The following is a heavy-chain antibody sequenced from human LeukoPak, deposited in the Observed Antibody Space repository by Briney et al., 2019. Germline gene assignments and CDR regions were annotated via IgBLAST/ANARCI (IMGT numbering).Heavy chain of an antibody. V-gene: IGHV3-30*03. CDR3: ASRPHGDYPYFDY. CDR1: GFTFSSYG. CDR2: ISYDGSNK. D-gene: IGHD4-17*01. J-gene: IGHJ4*02. Sequence: GGSLRLSCAASGFTFSSYGMHWVRQAPGKGLEWVAVISYDGSNKYHADSVKGRFTISRDNSKNTLYLQMNSLRDEDTALYYCASRPHGDYPYFDYWGQGTLVTVSS.